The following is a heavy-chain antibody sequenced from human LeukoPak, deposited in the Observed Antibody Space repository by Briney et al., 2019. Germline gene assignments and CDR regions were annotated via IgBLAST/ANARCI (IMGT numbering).Heavy chain of an antibody. CDR3: ARAPSGCGGTCSFDS. V-gene: IGHV4-4*07. Sequence: PSETLSLTCTVSGASMSNSFWSWIRQPAGKGLEWIGRIYTSGTTNYNPSLKSRVTLSVDTSNNHFSLTLTSVTAADTALYYCARAPSGCGGTCSFDSWGQGTLVTVYS. CDR1: GASMSNSF. J-gene: IGHJ4*02. D-gene: IGHD2-15*01. CDR2: IYTSGTT.